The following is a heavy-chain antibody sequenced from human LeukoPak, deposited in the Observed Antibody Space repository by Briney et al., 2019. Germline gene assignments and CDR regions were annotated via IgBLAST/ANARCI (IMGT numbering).Heavy chain of an antibody. Sequence: GGSLRLSCAASGFTFSTYAMSWVRQAPGKGLEWVSDISGSGGSTFYADSVKGRFNISRDNSKNTLYLQMNSLKTEDTAVYYCSKHYYDSSGYPYFGAFDIWGQGTMVTVSS. V-gene: IGHV3-23*01. CDR1: GFTFSTYA. CDR2: ISGSGGST. D-gene: IGHD3-22*01. J-gene: IGHJ3*02. CDR3: SKHYYDSSGYPYFGAFDI.